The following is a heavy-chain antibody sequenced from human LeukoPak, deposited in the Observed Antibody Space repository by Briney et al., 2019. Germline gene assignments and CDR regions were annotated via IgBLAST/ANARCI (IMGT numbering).Heavy chain of an antibody. D-gene: IGHD7-27*01. CDR3: AIDPNWGTHS. CDR2: ISNNGGGI. V-gene: IGHV3-23*01. Sequence: PGGSLRLSCAASGFTFSTYTMYWVRHPPGKRLEWVSIISNNGGGIHYADSVRGRFTISRDNSKNALYLQMNSLRVEDTAVYYCAIDPNWGTHSWGQGVLVTVSS. CDR1: GFTFSTYT. J-gene: IGHJ4*02.